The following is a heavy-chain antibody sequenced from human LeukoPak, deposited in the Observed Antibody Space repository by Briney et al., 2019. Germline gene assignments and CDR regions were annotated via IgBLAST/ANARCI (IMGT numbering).Heavy chain of an antibody. CDR1: GFTFSSYS. J-gene: IGHJ4*02. Sequence: GGSLRLSCVASGFTFSSYSLNWVRQAPGKGLGWVSHIGVSSSLVRYADSVKGRFTISRDNAKNSLYLQTDSLRAEDTAMYYCARDHWSPPSYWGQGTLVTVSS. CDR3: ARDHWSPPSY. CDR2: IGVSSSLV. D-gene: IGHD2-8*02. V-gene: IGHV3-48*01.